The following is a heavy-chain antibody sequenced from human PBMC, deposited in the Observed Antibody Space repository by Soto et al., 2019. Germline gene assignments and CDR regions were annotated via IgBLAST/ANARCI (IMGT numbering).Heavy chain of an antibody. CDR1: GYTFTSYY. V-gene: IGHV1-46*01. D-gene: IGHD3-9*01. CDR3: ARERPTYYDILTGYYRYYGMDV. CDR2: INPSGGST. J-gene: IGHJ6*02. Sequence: SVKVSCKASGYTFTSYYMHWVRQAPGQGLEWMGIINPSGGSTSYAQKFQGRVTMTRDTSTSTVYMELSSLRSEDTAVYYCARERPTYYDILTGYYRYYGMDVWGQGTTVTVSS.